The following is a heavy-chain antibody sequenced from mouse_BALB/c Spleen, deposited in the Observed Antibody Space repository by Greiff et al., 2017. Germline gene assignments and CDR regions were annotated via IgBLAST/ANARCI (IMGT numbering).Heavy chain of an antibody. D-gene: IGHD1-1*01. CDR2: ILPGSGST. Sequence: QVQLKQSGAELMKPGASVKISCKATGYTFSSYWIEWVKQRPGHGLEWIGEILPGSGSTNYNEKFKGKATFTADTSSNTAYMQLSSLTSEDSAVYYCARRITTVVAVYWGQGTTLTVSS. V-gene: IGHV1-9*01. J-gene: IGHJ2*01. CDR3: ARRITTVVAVY. CDR1: GYTFSSYW.